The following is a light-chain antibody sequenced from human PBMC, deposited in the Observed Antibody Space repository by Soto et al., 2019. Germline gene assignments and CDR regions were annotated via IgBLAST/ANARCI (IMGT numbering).Light chain of an antibody. J-gene: IGLJ1*01. CDR2: DVT. V-gene: IGLV2-14*01. Sequence: QSALTQPASVSGSPGQSITISCTGTSSDVGGYKSVSWYQQHPGKAPKLILYDVTDRPSVVSSRFSGSKSGNTASLTISALQAADEGDYFCSSFTSSMTNVFGSGTKLTVL. CDR3: SSFTSSMTNV. CDR1: SSDVGGYKS.